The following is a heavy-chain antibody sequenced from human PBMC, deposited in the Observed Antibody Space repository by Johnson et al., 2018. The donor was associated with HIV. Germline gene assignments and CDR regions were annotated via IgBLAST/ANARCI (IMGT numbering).Heavy chain of an antibody. CDR1: GFTFSSYA. CDR2: ISSNGGST. V-gene: IGHV3-64*01. J-gene: IGHJ3*02. Sequence: EVQLVESGGGLVQPGGSLRLSCAASGFTFSSYAMHWVRQAPGKGLEYVSAISSNGGSTYYANSVKGRFTISRDNSKNTLYLQMNSLRAEDTAVYYCAREGRGAPHDAFDIWGQGTMVTVSS. D-gene: IGHD2-15*01. CDR3: AREGRGAPHDAFDI.